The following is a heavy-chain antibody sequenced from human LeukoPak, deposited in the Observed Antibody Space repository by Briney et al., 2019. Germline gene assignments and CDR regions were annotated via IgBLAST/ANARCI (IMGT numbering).Heavy chain of an antibody. J-gene: IGHJ4*02. D-gene: IGHD4-17*01. V-gene: IGHV4-34*01. Sequence: PSETLSLTCAVYGGSFSEYYWNWIRQSPGKGLEWIGEIKHSGGINYKPSLKSRLTTSVDASKNQFSLKLSSVTATDTAVYYCASLTTVTQGYFDSWGQGTLVSVSS. CDR3: ASLTTVTQGYFDS. CDR2: IKHSGGI. CDR1: GGSFSEYY.